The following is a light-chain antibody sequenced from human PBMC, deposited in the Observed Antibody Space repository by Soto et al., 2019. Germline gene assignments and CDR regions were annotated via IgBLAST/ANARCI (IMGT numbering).Light chain of an antibody. CDR1: RGHSTYA. J-gene: IGLJ3*02. CDR3: QTWGSGIEGV. Sequence: QLVLTQSPSASASLGASVKLTCILSRGHSTYAIAWHQQQPEKGPRFLMKINSDGSHNKGDGIPDRFSGSSSGAERYLTISSLQSEDEGDYYCQTWGSGIEGVFGGGTKVTVL. V-gene: IGLV4-69*01. CDR2: INSDGSH.